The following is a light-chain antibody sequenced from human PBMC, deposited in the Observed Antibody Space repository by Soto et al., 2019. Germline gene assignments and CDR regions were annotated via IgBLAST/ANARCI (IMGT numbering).Light chain of an antibody. CDR3: MQGSHWPYT. Sequence: DVVMTQSPLSLPVTLGQPASISCRSGQSLVYSDGNTYLTWFQQRPGLSPRRFIHKVSNRDSGVPDRFSGSESATDFTLKISRVEAVDVGVYYCMQGSHWPYTFGQGTKLEI. CDR2: KVS. V-gene: IGKV2-30*01. J-gene: IGKJ2*01. CDR1: QSLVYSDGNTY.